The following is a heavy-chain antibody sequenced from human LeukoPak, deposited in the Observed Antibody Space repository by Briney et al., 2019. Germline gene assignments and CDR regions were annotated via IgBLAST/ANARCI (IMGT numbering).Heavy chain of an antibody. D-gene: IGHD3-9*01. CDR3: AKDMRTEYYDILTGYLDY. CDR1: GFTFDDYA. CDR2: ISWNSGSI. V-gene: IGHV3-9*01. Sequence: PGRSLRLSSAASGFTFDDYAMHWVRQAPGKGLEWVSGISWNSGSIGYADSVKGRFTISRDNAKNSLYLQMTSLRAEDTALYYCAKDMRTEYYDILTGYLDYWGQGTLVTVSS. J-gene: IGHJ4*02.